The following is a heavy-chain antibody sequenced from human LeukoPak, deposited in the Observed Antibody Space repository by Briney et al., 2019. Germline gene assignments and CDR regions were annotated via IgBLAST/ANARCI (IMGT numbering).Heavy chain of an antibody. J-gene: IGHJ4*02. Sequence: GGSLRLSCAASGFTFSSYAMSWVRQAPGEGLEWVSCISGSGGSTYYADSVKGRFTISRDNSKNTIYLQMNSLRAEDAAVYYRAKDYRFGELLAAYFDYWGQGTLVTVSS. CDR1: GFTFSSYA. CDR3: AKDYRFGELLAAYFDY. V-gene: IGHV3-23*01. D-gene: IGHD3-10*01. CDR2: ISGSGGST.